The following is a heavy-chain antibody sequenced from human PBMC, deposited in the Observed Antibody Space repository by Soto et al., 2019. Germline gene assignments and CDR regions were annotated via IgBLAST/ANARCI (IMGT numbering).Heavy chain of an antibody. CDR1: GYSFTSYW. CDR3: ASRYSEYSSSSGYYYYGMDV. J-gene: IGHJ6*02. V-gene: IGHV5-51*01. CDR2: IYPGDSDT. Sequence: GESLKISCKGSGYSFTSYWIGWVRQMPGKGLEWMGIIYPGDSDTRYSPSFQGQVTISADKSISTAYLQWSSLKASDTAMYYCASRYSEYSSSSGYYYYGMDVWGQGTTVAVAS. D-gene: IGHD6-6*01.